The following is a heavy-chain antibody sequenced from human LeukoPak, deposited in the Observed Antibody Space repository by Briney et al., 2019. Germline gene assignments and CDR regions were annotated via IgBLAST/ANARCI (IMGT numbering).Heavy chain of an antibody. J-gene: IGHJ3*02. CDR2: IIPILGIA. D-gene: IGHD3-10*01. CDR3: ARTGSHDAFDI. CDR1: GGTFSSYA. Sequence: SVKVSCRASGGTFSSYAISWVRQAPGQGLEWMGRIIPILGIANYAQKFQGRVTITADKSTSTAYMELSSLRSEDTAVYYCARTGSHDAFDIWGQGTMVTVSS. V-gene: IGHV1-69*04.